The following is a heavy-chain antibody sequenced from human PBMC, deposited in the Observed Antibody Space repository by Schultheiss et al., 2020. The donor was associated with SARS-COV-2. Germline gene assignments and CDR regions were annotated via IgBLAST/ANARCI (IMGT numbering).Heavy chain of an antibody. CDR2: ISYDGSNK. D-gene: IGHD4-23*01. CDR1: GFTFSSYA. J-gene: IGHJ4*02. Sequence: GGSLRLSCAASGFTFSSYAMHWVRQAPGKGLEWVAVISYDGSNKYYADSVKGRFTISRDNAKNSLYLQMNSLRAEDTAVYYCAREGPEVTDYWGQGTLVTVSS. CDR3: AREGPEVTDY. V-gene: IGHV3-30*07.